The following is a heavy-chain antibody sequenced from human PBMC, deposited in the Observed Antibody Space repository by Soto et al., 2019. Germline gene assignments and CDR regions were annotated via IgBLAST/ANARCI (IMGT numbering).Heavy chain of an antibody. J-gene: IGHJ6*04. CDR2: ISFSGDYI. Sequence: VLQNPEKGLEWVSSISFSGDYIYYADSVKGRFTISRDNAKNSLYLQMNSLRAEDTAVYYCARVLRGDYGDYEGYYYGMAVWGKGTTVTVTS. D-gene: IGHD4-17*01. V-gene: IGHV3-21*01. CDR3: ARVLRGDYGDYEGYYYGMAV.